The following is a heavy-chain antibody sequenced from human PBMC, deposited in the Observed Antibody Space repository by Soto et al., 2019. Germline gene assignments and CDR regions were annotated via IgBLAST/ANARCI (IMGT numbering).Heavy chain of an antibody. CDR3: ASSSGTTVVTPLFY. CDR1: GGSISSGGYY. V-gene: IGHV4-31*03. CDR2: IYYSGST. D-gene: IGHD4-17*01. J-gene: IGHJ4*02. Sequence: PSETLSLTCTVSGGSISSGGYYWSWIRQHPGKGLEWIGYIYYSGSTYYNPSLKSRVTISVDTSKNQFSLKLSSVTAADTAVYYCASSSGTTVVTPLFYWGQGTLVTVSS.